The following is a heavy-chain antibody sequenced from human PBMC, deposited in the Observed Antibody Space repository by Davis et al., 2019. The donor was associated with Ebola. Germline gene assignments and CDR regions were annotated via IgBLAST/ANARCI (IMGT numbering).Heavy chain of an antibody. J-gene: IGHJ4*02. V-gene: IGHV3-33*01. D-gene: IGHD4-17*01. CDR1: GFTFSSYG. CDR2: IWYDGSNK. CDR3: ARDSDGDDDYFDY. Sequence: GESLKTSCAASGFTFSSYGMHWVRQAPGKGLEWVAVIWYDGSNKYYADSVKGRFTISRDNSKNTLYLQMTSLRAEDTAVYYCARDSDGDDDYFDYWGQGTLVTVSS.